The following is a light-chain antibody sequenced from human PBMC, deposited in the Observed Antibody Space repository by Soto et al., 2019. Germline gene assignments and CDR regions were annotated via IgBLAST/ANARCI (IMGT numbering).Light chain of an antibody. J-gene: IGLJ1*01. V-gene: IGLV2-14*01. CDR2: EVS. CDR3: NSHTSSNTRV. Sequence: LTHPASVSGSPGQSITISCTGTSSDVGGYNHVSWYQHHPGKAPKLMIYEVSNRPSGVSNRFSGSKSGNTASLTISGLQADDEADYYCNSHTSSNTRVFGTGTKVNV. CDR1: SSDVGGYNH.